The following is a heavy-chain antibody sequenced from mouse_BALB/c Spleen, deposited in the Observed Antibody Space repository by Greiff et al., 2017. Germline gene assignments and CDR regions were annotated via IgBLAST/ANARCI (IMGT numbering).Heavy chain of an antibody. CDR1: GYTFTSYW. D-gene: IGHD4-1*01. CDR3: ARFGTAY. CDR2: INPSNGRT. Sequence: VQLQQPGAELVKPGASVKLSCKASGYTFTSYWMHWVKQRPGQGLEWIGEINPSNGRTNYNEKFKSKATLTVDKSSSTAYMQLSSLTSEDSAVYYCARFGTAYWGQGTLVTVSA. V-gene: IGHV1S81*02. J-gene: IGHJ3*01.